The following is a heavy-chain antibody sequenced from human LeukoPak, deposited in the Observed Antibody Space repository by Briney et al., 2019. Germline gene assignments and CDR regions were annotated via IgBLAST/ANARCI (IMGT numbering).Heavy chain of an antibody. V-gene: IGHV1-2*02. CDR1: GHTFTGYY. J-gene: IGHJ3*02. D-gene: IGHD3-3*01. CDR2: INPNSGGT. Sequence: GASVKVSCKASGHTFTGYYMHWVRQAPGQGLEWMGWINPNSGGTNYAQKFQGRVTMTRDTSISTAYMELSRLRSDDTAVYYCARPSYDFWSGSAFDIWGQGTMVTVSS. CDR3: ARPSYDFWSGSAFDI.